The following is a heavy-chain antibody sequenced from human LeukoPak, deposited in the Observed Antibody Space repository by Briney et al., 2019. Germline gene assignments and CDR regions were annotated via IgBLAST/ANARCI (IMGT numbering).Heavy chain of an antibody. D-gene: IGHD4-17*01. Sequence: GGSLRLSCAASEFTVSNNYMSWIRQAPGKGLEWVSVIYSGGDTYYADSVKGRFTISRDNSKNTVYLQMNSLRAEDTAVYFCARDLETTVATAGGNYFDYWGQGTQVTVSS. J-gene: IGHJ4*02. CDR3: ARDLETTVATAGGNYFDY. V-gene: IGHV3-66*01. CDR1: EFTVSNNY. CDR2: IYSGGDT.